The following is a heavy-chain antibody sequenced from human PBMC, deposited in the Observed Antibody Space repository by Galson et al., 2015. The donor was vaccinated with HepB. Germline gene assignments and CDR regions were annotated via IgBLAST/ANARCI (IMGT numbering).Heavy chain of an antibody. V-gene: IGHV3-21*01. CDR1: GFTFSSYS. Sequence: SLRFSCAASGFTFSSYSMNWVRQAPGKGLEWVSSISSSGSYIYYADSVKGRFTISRDNAKNSLYLQMNSLRAEDTAVYYCARDLGYFDWSKWYYFDYWGQGTLVTVSS. J-gene: IGHJ4*02. D-gene: IGHD3-9*01. CDR2: ISSSGSYI. CDR3: ARDLGYFDWSKWYYFDY.